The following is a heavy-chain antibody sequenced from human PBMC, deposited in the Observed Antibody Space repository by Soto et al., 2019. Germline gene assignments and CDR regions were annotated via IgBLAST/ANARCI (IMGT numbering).Heavy chain of an antibody. D-gene: IGHD3-22*01. CDR2: IWYDGSNK. V-gene: IGHV3-33*01. CDR1: GFTFSSYG. Sequence: QPGGSLRLSCAASGFTFSSYGMHWVRQAPGKGLEWVAVIWYDGSNKYYADSVKGRFTISRDNSKNTLYLQMNSLRAEDTAVYYCARGLYYYDSSGYYSFDYWGQGTLVTVSS. CDR3: ARGLYYYDSSGYYSFDY. J-gene: IGHJ4*02.